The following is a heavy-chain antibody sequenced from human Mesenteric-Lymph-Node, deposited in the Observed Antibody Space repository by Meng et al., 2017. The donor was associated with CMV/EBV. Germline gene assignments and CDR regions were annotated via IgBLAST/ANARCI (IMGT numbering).Heavy chain of an antibody. CDR2: IKQDGSEK. J-gene: IGHJ4*02. CDR1: GITVSSNY. CDR3: ARGQGTYSSSWYSYYFDY. D-gene: IGHD6-13*01. V-gene: IGHV3-7*01. Sequence: GESLKISCAASGITVSSNYMSWVRQAPGKGLEWVANIKQDGSEKYYVDSVKGRFTISRDNAKNSLYLQMNSLRAEDTAVYYCARGQGTYSSSWYSYYFDYWGQGTLVTVSS.